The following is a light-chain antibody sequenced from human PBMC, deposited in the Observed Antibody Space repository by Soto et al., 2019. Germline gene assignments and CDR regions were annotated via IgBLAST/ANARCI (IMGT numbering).Light chain of an antibody. CDR3: SSYKSSSTQ. CDR1: SSDVGGYNY. J-gene: IGLJ2*01. V-gene: IGLV2-14*01. CDR2: DVS. Sequence: QSALTQPASVSGSPGQSITISCTGTSSDVGGYNYVSWYQQHPGKAPKLMIYDVSNRPSGVSNRFSGSKSGNTASLTISGLQAEDEADYYCSSYKSSSTQFCGGTKLTVL.